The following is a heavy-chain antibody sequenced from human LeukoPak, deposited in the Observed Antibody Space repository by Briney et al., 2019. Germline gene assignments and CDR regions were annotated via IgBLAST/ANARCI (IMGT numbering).Heavy chain of an antibody. V-gene: IGHV3-21*01. CDR1: GFTFSSYS. Sequence: GGSLRLSCAASGFTFSSYSMNWVRQAPGKGLEWVSSITSSSSYIYYADSVKGRFTISRDNAKNSLYLQMNSLRAEDTAVYYCAREPYSSGSVAVWGKGTTVTVSS. D-gene: IGHD6-19*01. CDR2: ITSSSSYI. J-gene: IGHJ6*04. CDR3: AREPYSSGSVAV.